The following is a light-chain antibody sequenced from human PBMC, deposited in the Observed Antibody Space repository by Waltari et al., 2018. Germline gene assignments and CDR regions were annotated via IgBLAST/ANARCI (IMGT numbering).Light chain of an antibody. V-gene: IGLV2-8*01. CDR2: EVN. Sequence: QSALTQPPSASGSPGQSVAISCTGTSSDVGGYNYVSWYQQHPGKAPKLMIYEVNKLPSGVPYRVSGSKSCNTASLTVSGLQAEDEADYYCSSYAGSDIWVFGGGTRLTVL. CDR1: SSDVGGYNY. J-gene: IGLJ3*02. CDR3: SSYAGSDIWV.